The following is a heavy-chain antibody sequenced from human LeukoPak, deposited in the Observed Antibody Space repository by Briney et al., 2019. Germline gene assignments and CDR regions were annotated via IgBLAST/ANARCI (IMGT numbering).Heavy chain of an antibody. CDR1: GFRFSDYY. V-gene: IGHV3-11*04. J-gene: IGHJ4*02. D-gene: IGHD2-15*01. CDR3: ARGSGPLFYLDY. CDR2: ISSPGTTI. Sequence: PGGSLRLSCAASGFRFSDYYMNWIRQAPRKGLEWISHISSPGTTISYADSVKGRFTVSRDNAKNSLYLEMNSLRADDTAVYYCARGSGPLFYLDYWGQGTLVTVSS.